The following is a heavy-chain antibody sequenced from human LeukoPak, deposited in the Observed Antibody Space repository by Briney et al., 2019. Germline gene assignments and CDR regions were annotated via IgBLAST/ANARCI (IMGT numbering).Heavy chain of an antibody. Sequence: SGPTLVKPTQTLTLTCSFSGFSLPTNRDGVGWIRHPPGRGLEWPTLIYGDNDKLYSPSLKTRFTITKDGSKNQVVFTMTDMDPVDTATYFCAHFAYNSGWNSFDSWGQGTLVTVSS. V-gene: IGHV2-5*02. J-gene: IGHJ5*01. D-gene: IGHD3-22*01. CDR3: AHFAYNSGWNSFDS. CDR2: IYGDNDK. CDR1: GFSLPTNRDG.